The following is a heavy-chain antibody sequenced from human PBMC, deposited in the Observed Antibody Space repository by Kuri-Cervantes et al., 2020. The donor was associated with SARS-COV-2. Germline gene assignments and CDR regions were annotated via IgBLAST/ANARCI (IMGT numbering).Heavy chain of an antibody. Sequence: KVSCKGSGYSFTSYWISWVRQMPGKGLEWMGRIDPSDSYTNYSPSFQGHVTISADKSISTAYLQWSSLKASDTAMYYCASTVAFLGGYYDYWGQGTLVTVSS. CDR1: GYSFTSYW. CDR3: ASTVAFLGGYYDY. V-gene: IGHV5-10-1*01. D-gene: IGHD3-3*01. CDR2: IDPSDSYT. J-gene: IGHJ4*02.